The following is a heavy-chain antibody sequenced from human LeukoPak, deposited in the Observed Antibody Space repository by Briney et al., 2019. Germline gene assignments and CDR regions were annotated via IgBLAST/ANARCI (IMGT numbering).Heavy chain of an antibody. V-gene: IGHV1-18*01. CDR2: ISAYNDNT. CDR3: ARSGEYYDSSGYPY. Sequence: ASVKVSCKASGYTFTSYGISWVRQAPGQGLEWMGWISAYNDNTNYAQKLQGRVTMTTDTSTSTAYMELRSLRSDDTAVYYCARSGEYYDSSGYPYWGQGTLVTVSS. CDR1: GYTFTSYG. D-gene: IGHD3-22*01. J-gene: IGHJ4*02.